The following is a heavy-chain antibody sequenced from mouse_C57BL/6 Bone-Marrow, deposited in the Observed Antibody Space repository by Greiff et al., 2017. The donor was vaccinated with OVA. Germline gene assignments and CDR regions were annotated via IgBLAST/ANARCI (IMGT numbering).Heavy chain of an antibody. D-gene: IGHD3-1*01. J-gene: IGHJ4*01. CDR1: GYTFTDYY. CDR3: ARGEQLFYAMDY. Sequence: VKLQQSGAELVRPGASVKLSCKASGYTFTDYYINWVKQRPGQGLEWIARIYPGSGNTYYNEKFKGKATLTAEKSSSTAYMQLSSLTSEDSAVYFCARGEQLFYAMDYWGQGTSVTVSS. V-gene: IGHV1-76*01. CDR2: IYPGSGNT.